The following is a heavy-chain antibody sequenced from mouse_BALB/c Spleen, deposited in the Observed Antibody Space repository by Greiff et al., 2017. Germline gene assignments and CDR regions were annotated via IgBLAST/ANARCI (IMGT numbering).Heavy chain of an antibody. J-gene: IGHJ4*01. D-gene: IGHD2-1*01. CDR2: IDPYNGGT. CDR1: GYSFTGYN. V-gene: IGHV1S135*01. CDR3: ARGNLYYAMDY. Sequence: VQLQQSGPELGKPGASVKISCKASGYSFTGYNMYWVKQSHRKSLEWIGYIDPYNGGTSYNQKSKGKATLTVDKSSSTAYMHLNSLTSEDSAIYYCARGNLYYAMDYWGQGTSVTVSS.